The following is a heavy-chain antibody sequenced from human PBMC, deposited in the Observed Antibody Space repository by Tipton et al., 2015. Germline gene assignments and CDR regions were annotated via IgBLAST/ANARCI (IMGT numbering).Heavy chain of an antibody. V-gene: IGHV4-61*01. J-gene: IGHJ6*02. CDR1: GDSVSSSSYY. CDR2: IHNSGRM. Sequence: TLSLTCTVSGDSVSSSSYYWSWIRQSPGKGLEWIGYIHNSGRMKYNPSLKSRVTMSIDTSRNQFSLKLTSVTAAGTAVYYCARHIGYNYGLSPHFGMDVWGQGTTVIVSS. CDR3: ARHIGYNYGLSPHFGMDV. D-gene: IGHD5-18*01.